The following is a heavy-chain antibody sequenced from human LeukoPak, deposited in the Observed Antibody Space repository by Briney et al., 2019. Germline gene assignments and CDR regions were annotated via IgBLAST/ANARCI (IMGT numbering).Heavy chain of an antibody. Sequence: GGSLRLSCAASGFTFSSYSMNWVRQAPGKGLEWVSSISSSSSYIYYADSVKGRFTISRDNAKNSLYLQMNSLRAEDTAVYYCARSSGYYDSSGYYLLWYFDYWGQGTLVTVSS. CDR2: ISSSSSYI. J-gene: IGHJ4*02. CDR3: ARSSGYYDSSGYYLLWYFDY. CDR1: GFTFSSYS. V-gene: IGHV3-21*01. D-gene: IGHD3-22*01.